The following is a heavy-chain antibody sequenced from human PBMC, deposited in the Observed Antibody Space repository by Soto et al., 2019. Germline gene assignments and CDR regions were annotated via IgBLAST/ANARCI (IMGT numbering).Heavy chain of an antibody. J-gene: IGHJ3*02. V-gene: IGHV5-51*01. CDR1: GYSFTSYW. D-gene: IGHD5-12*01. CDR3: ARKMDIVATGAFDI. CDR2: IYPGDSDT. Sequence: GESLKISCNGSGYSFTSYWIGWVRQMPGKGLEWMGIIYPGDSDTRYSPSFQGQVTISADKSIRTAYLQWSSLKASDTAVYYCARKMDIVATGAFDIWGQWTMVTVS.